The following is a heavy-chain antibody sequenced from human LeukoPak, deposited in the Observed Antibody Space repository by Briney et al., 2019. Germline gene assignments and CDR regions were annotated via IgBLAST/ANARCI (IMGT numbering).Heavy chain of an antibody. Sequence: SETLSLTCAVYGGSFSGYYWSRIRQPPGKGLEWIGEINHSGSTNYNPSLKSRVTISVDTSKNQFSLKLSSVTAADTAVYYCATGVAAGPFDYWGQGTLVTVSS. V-gene: IGHV4-34*01. CDR1: GGSFSGYY. D-gene: IGHD6-6*01. J-gene: IGHJ4*02. CDR3: ATGVAAGPFDY. CDR2: INHSGST.